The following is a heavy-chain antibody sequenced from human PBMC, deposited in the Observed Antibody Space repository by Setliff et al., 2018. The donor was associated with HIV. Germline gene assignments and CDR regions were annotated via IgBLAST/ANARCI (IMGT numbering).Heavy chain of an antibody. CDR1: GYTFTNYD. CDR2: MNPDSGLT. D-gene: IGHD1-26*01. Sequence: GASVKVSCKASGYTFTNYDINWVRQVPGQGLEWMGRMNPDSGLTDYAPKLQGRVIMTRNTSITTAYMQVTRLRSDDTAVYYCARGSFGGSYSSFWGQGTLVTGS. J-gene: IGHJ4*02. CDR3: ARGSFGGSYSSF. V-gene: IGHV1-8*01.